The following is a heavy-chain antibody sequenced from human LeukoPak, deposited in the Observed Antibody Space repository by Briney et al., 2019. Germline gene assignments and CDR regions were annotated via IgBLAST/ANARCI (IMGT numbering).Heavy chain of an antibody. J-gene: IGHJ4*02. Sequence: GASVKVSRKASGYTFTSYDINWVRQATGQGLEWMGWMNPNSGNTGYAQKFQGRVTMTRNTSISTAYMELSSLRSEDTAVYYCAKYYYYDSSAITDWGQGTLVTVSS. CDR3: AKYYYYDSSAITD. CDR2: MNPNSGNT. CDR1: GYTFTSYD. D-gene: IGHD3-22*01. V-gene: IGHV1-8*01.